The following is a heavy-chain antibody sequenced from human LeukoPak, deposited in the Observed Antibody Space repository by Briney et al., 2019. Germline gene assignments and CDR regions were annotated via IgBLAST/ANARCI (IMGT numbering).Heavy chain of an antibody. J-gene: IGHJ4*02. CDR2: ISAYNGNT. Sequence: ASVKVSCKASGYTFTSYGISWVRQAPGQGLEWMGWISAYNGNTNYAQKLQGRVTMTRDTSISTAYMELKRLSSDDTAVYFCAREGFCTGSKCPAEYWGQGTLVTVSS. D-gene: IGHD2-8*02. CDR3: AREGFCTGSKCPAEY. V-gene: IGHV1-18*01. CDR1: GYTFTSYG.